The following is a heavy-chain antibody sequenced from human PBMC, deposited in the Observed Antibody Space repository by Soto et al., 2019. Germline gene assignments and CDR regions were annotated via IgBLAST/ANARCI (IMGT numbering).Heavy chain of an antibody. J-gene: IGHJ6*03. CDR2: INHSGST. D-gene: IGHD4-17*01. Sequence: SETLSLTCAVYGGSFSGYYWSWIRQPPGKGLEWIGEINHSGSTNYNPSLKSRVTISVDTSKNQFSLKLSSVTAADTAVYYCAIRTVTTTTDYYYMDVWGKGTTVTVSS. V-gene: IGHV4-34*01. CDR3: AIRTVTTTTDYYYMDV. CDR1: GGSFSGYY.